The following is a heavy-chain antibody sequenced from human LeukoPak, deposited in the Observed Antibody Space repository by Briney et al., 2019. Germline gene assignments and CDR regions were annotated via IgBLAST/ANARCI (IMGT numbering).Heavy chain of an antibody. J-gene: IGHJ4*02. CDR2: ISSNGGST. V-gene: IGHV3-64*01. D-gene: IGHD5-18*01. Sequence: PGGSLRLSCAASGFTFSGYAMHWVRQAPGKGLEYVSAISSNGGSTYYANSVKGRFTISRDNSKNTLYLQMGSLRAEDMAVYYCARGGRGYSYGSLDYWGQGTLVTVSS. CDR3: ARGGRGYSYGSLDY. CDR1: GFTFSGYA.